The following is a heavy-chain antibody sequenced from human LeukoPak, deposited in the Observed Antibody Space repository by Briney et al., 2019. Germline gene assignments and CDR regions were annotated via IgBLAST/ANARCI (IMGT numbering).Heavy chain of an antibody. Sequence: PGGSLRLSCAASGFTFSTYGIHWVRQAPGKRLECVAFTRYDGTNKWYADSVKGRLTISRDNSKNTLYLQMNRLRVEDTAVYHCAKDRDYGDYPSAYYYYMDVWGKGTTVTVSS. J-gene: IGHJ6*03. V-gene: IGHV3-30*02. CDR2: TRYDGTNK. CDR1: GFTFSTYG. CDR3: AKDRDYGDYPSAYYYYMDV. D-gene: IGHD4-17*01.